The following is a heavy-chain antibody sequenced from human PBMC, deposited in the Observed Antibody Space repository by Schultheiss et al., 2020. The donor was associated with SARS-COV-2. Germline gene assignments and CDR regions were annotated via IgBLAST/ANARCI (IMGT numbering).Heavy chain of an antibody. D-gene: IGHD6-19*01. V-gene: IGHV3-11*06. J-gene: IGHJ4*02. CDR1: GFTFSDYY. CDR3: ARGVVSSGWYYFDY. Sequence: GGSLRLSCAASGFTFSDYYMSWIRQAPGKGLEWVSYISSSSSYIYYADSVKGRFTISRDNAKNSLYLQMTSLRADDTAVLYCARGVVSSGWYYFDYWGQGTLVTVSS. CDR2: ISSSSSYI.